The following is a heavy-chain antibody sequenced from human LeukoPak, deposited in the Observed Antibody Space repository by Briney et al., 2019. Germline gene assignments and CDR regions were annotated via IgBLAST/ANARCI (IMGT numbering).Heavy chain of an antibody. V-gene: IGHV3-30*18. J-gene: IGHJ6*02. Sequence: PGGSLRLSCAASGFTFSSYGMHWVRQAPGKGLEWVAVISYDGSNKYYADSVKGRFTISRDNSKNTLYLQMNSLRAEDTAVYYCAKDQYSGWYVYYCYYGMDVWGQGTTVTVSS. CDR1: GFTFSSYG. D-gene: IGHD6-19*01. CDR2: ISYDGSNK. CDR3: AKDQYSGWYVYYCYYGMDV.